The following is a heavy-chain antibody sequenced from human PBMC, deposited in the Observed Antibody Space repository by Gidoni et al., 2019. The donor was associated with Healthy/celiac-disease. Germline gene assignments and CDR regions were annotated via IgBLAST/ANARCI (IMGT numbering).Heavy chain of an antibody. J-gene: IGHJ4*02. CDR2: ISGSGGST. V-gene: IGHV3-23*01. Sequence: EVQLLESGGGLVQPGGSLRLSCAASGFTFSSYAMSWVRQAPGKGLEWVSAISGSGGSTYYADSVKGRFTISRDNSKNTLYLQMNSLRAEDTAVYYCAKVWWYSSSWRDTLTDYWGQGTLVTVSS. CDR3: AKVWWYSSSWRDTLTDY. CDR1: GFTFSSYA. D-gene: IGHD6-13*01.